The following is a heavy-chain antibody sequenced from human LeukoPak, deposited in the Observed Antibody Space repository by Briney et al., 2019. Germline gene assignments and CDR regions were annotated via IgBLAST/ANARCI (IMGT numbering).Heavy chain of an antibody. J-gene: IGHJ5*02. CDR2: ISYSGST. CDR1: WPNHKGWYL. CDR3: ASRRDEAWFDP. Sequence: LFLTCSFPGWPNHKGWYLLDLIRQHPGKGLEWIGYISYSGSTYYNPSLQSRVTISVDTSKNQFSLKLSSVTAADTAVYYCASRRDEAWFDPWGQGTLVTVSS. D-gene: IGHD5-24*01. V-gene: IGHV4-31*03.